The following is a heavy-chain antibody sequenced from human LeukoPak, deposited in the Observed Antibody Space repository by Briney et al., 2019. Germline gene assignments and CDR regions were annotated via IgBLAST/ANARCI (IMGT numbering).Heavy chain of an antibody. CDR2: IYYSGST. CDR1: GGSISSSSYY. CDR3: ASVVVVAAKDADFDY. Sequence: SETLSLTXTVSGGSISSSSYYWGWIRQPPGKGLEWIGSIYYSGSTYYNPSLKSRVTISVDTSKNQFSLKLSSVTAADTAVYYCASVVVVAAKDADFDYWGQGTLVTVSS. V-gene: IGHV4-39*01. D-gene: IGHD2-15*01. J-gene: IGHJ4*02.